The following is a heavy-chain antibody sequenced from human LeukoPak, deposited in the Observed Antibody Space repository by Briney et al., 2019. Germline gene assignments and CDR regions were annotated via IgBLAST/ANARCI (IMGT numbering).Heavy chain of an antibody. J-gene: IGHJ4*02. V-gene: IGHV3-33*01. Sequence: PGGSLRLSCAASGFTFSRYGMHWVRHAPGNGREWVAVIWYGGSNEYYADSVKGRFTIFRDNTKNTLHLQMNSLRAEDTAVYYCARPLVGDALDYWGQGTLVTVSS. CDR2: IWYGGSNE. D-gene: IGHD1-26*01. CDR1: GFTFSRYG. CDR3: ARPLVGDALDY.